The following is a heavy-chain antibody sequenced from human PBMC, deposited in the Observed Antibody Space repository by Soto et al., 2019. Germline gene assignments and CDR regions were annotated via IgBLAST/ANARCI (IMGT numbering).Heavy chain of an antibody. J-gene: IGHJ4*02. D-gene: IGHD1-26*01. Sequence: QVQLVQSGAEVKKPGASVKVSCKASGYTFTTYGITWVRQAPGQGLEWMGWMNPNSGNTGYAQNFQGRVTMTRDNSITTAYMELTSLRDDDSAVYYCAGEKVGTTGIDFWGQGTLVTVSS. CDR2: MNPNSGNT. V-gene: IGHV1-8*02. CDR1: GYTFTTYG. CDR3: AGEKVGTTGIDF.